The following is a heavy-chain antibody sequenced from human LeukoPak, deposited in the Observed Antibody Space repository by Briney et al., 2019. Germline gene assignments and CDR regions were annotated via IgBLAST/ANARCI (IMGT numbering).Heavy chain of an antibody. V-gene: IGHV4-30-4*01. J-gene: IGHJ5*02. D-gene: IGHD2-21*02. CDR1: GGSISSGDYY. Sequence: PSETLSLTCTVSGGSISSGDYYWSWIRQPPGKGLEWIGYIYYSGSTYYNPSLKSRVTISVDTSKNQFSLKLSSVTAADTAVYYCARFEAYCGGDCYSYWFDPWGQGTLVTVSS. CDR2: IYYSGST. CDR3: ARFEAYCGGDCYSYWFDP.